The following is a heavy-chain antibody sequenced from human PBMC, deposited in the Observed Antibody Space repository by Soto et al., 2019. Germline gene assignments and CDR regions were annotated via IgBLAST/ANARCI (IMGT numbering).Heavy chain of an antibody. V-gene: IGHV1-3*01. CDR2: INAGNGNT. Sequence: GASVKVSWKAPGYTFTSYGIHWVRQAPGQRLEWTGWINAGNGNTKYSEKFQGRVTITRDTSASTAYLELSSLRSEDTAVYYCARDPNDSSAYYHHYYYGMDVWGQGTTVTVSS. CDR3: ARDPNDSSAYYHHYYYGMDV. D-gene: IGHD3-22*01. J-gene: IGHJ6*02. CDR1: GYTFTSYG.